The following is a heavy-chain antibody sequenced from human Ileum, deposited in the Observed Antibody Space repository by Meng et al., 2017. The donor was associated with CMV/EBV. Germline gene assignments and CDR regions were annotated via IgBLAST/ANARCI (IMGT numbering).Heavy chain of an antibody. CDR3: ARTPGAPRWELEEYFDY. D-gene: IGHD4-23*01. CDR2: LMTVLGTT. CDR1: GGTFSSYN. J-gene: IGHJ4*02. V-gene: IGHV1-69*08. Sequence: SVKVSCKASGGTFSSYNLSWVRQAPGQGLEWVGRLMTVLGTTYYAEKFRGRVTITADKSTSTVYMELSSLRSEDTAVYYCARTPGAPRWELEEYFDYWGQGTLVTVSS.